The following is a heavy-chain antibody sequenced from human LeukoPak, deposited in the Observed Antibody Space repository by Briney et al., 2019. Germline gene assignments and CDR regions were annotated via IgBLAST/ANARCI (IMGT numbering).Heavy chain of an antibody. J-gene: IGHJ3*02. D-gene: IGHD5-12*01. CDR1: GFTFSSYS. CDR3: ASTPDLAVADAFDI. V-gene: IGHV3-21*01. CDR2: ISSSSSYI. Sequence: PGGSLRLSCAASGFTFSSYSMNWVRQAPGKGLEWVSSISSSSSYIYYADSAKGRFTISRDNAKNSLYLQMNSLRAEDTAVYYCASTPDLAVADAFDIWGQGTMVTVSS.